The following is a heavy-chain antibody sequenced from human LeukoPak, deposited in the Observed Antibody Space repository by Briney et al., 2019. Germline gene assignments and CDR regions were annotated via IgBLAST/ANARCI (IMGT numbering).Heavy chain of an antibody. CDR1: GFAFDDYT. V-gene: IGHV3-43*01. D-gene: IGHD6-25*01. Sequence: GGSLRLSCAASGFAFDDYTLHWVRQAPGKGLEWVSLISWDGGSTYYADSVKGRFTISRDNSKNSLYLQMNSLRTEDTALYYCAKEAIASAGLDSWGQGTLVTVSS. CDR2: ISWDGGST. CDR3: AKEAIASAGLDS. J-gene: IGHJ4*02.